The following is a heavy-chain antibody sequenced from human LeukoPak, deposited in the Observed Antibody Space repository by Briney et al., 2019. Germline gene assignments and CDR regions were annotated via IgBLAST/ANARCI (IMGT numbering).Heavy chain of an antibody. V-gene: IGHV1-69*13. CDR2: IIPIFGTA. D-gene: IGHD2-2*01. J-gene: IGHJ3*02. CDR1: GGTFSSYA. CDR3: ARDILQYCSSTSCLPWDI. Sequence: SVKVSCKASGGTFSSYAISWVRQAPGQGLEWMGGIIPIFGTANYAQKFQGRVTITADESTSTAYMELSSLRSEDTAVYYCARDILQYCSSTSCLPWDIWGQGTMVSVSS.